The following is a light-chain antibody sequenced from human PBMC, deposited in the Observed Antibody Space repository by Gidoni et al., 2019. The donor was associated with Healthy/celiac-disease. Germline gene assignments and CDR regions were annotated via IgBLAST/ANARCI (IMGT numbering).Light chain of an antibody. V-gene: IGLV1-40*01. J-gene: IGLJ3*02. CDR2: GNS. CDR1: SSNIGAGYD. CDR3: QSYDSSLSGWV. Sequence: QSVLPQPPSVSVAPGQRVTISCTGSSSNIGAGYDVHWYQQLPGTAPKLLIYGNSNLPSGVPDRFSGSKSGTSASLAITGLQAEDEADYYCQSYDSSLSGWVFGGGTKLTVL.